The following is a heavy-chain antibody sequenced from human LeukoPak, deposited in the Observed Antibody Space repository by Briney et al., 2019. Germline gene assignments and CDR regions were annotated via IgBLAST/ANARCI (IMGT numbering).Heavy chain of an antibody. CDR1: GGSISTYY. CDR2: IYYSGST. Sequence: SETLSLTCTVSGGSISTYYWSWIRQPPGKGLEWIGSIYYSGSTNYNPSLKSRVTISVDTSKNQFSLKLSSVTAADTAVYYCARGHCSSTSCYKAEYFQHWGQGTLVTVSS. D-gene: IGHD2-2*02. CDR3: ARGHCSSTSCYKAEYFQH. V-gene: IGHV4-59*08. J-gene: IGHJ1*01.